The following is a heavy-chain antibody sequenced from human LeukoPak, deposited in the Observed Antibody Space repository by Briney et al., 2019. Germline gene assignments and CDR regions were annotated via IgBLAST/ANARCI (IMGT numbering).Heavy chain of an antibody. CDR3: ARDQRIGRDGRYGMDV. J-gene: IGHJ6*02. V-gene: IGHV1-2*02. Sequence: GASVKVSCKASGYTFTGYYMHWVRQAPGQGLEWMGWINPNSGGTNYAQKFQGRVTMTRDTSISTAYMELSRLRSDDTAVYYCARDQRIGRDGRYGMDVWGQGTTVTVSS. CDR2: INPNSGGT. D-gene: IGHD1-26*01. CDR1: GYTFTGYY.